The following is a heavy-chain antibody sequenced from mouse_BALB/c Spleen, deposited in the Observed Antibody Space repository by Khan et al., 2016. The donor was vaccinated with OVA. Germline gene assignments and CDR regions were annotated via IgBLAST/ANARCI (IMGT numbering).Heavy chain of an antibody. CDR3: TRDAMDY. V-gene: IGHV1-18*01. J-gene: IGHJ4*01. CDR1: GYSFTGYF. CDR2: VNPNNGGA. Sequence: VQLQQPGPDLVKPGASVKISCKASGYSFTGYFMYWVKQSHGKSLEWIGRVNPNNGGATYNQKFKDKAILTVDKSSTTAYMELRSLTSEDPAVYYCTRDAMDYWGQGTSVTVSS.